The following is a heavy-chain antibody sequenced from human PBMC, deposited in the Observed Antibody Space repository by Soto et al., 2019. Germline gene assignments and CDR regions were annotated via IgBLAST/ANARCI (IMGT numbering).Heavy chain of an antibody. CDR2: IYHSGST. J-gene: IGHJ4*02. CDR1: GGSISSGGYS. Sequence: QLQLQESGSGLVKPSQTLSLTCAVSGGSISSGGYSWSWIRQPPGKGLEWIGYIYHSGSTYYIPSLTSRVTISVDRSKTQFALKLRSVTDADTAVYFCVREDISADDSDYWGQGTLLTVYS. V-gene: IGHV4-30-2*01. CDR3: VREDISADDSDY. D-gene: IGHD2-15*01.